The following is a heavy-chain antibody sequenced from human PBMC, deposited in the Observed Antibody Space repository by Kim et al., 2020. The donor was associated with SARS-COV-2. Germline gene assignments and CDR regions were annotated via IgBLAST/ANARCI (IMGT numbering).Heavy chain of an antibody. V-gene: IGHV4-59*01. D-gene: IGHD6-6*01. CDR3: ARSSWDNWFDP. Sequence: SETLSLTCTVSGYSITDYYWNWIRQSPGKGLEWIGYIDHSGSTNYNPSLEGRVSISRDTSESQISLRLTSLTAADTAFYFCARSSWDNWFDPWGQGTLVTVSS. J-gene: IGHJ5*02. CDR2: IDHSGST. CDR1: GYSITDYY.